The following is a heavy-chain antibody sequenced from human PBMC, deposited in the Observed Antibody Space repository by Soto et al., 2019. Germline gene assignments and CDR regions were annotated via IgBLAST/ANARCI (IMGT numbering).Heavy chain of an antibody. CDR3: AKADGEQWLIPHLDN. J-gene: IGHJ1*01. Sequence: TGGSLRLSCEASGFNFKKFAMGWVRQAPGEGLEWVSGISCCGGSTFYADSVKGRFSLARDDSKNTLPLQLNSLRVEDTAHYYCAKADGEQWLIPHLDNWGQGTQVTVSS. D-gene: IGHD6-19*01. CDR2: ISCCGGST. V-gene: IGHV3-23*01. CDR1: GFNFKKFA.